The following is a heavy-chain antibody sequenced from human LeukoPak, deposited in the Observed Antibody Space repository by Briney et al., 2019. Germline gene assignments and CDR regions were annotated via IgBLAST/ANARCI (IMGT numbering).Heavy chain of an antibody. J-gene: IGHJ4*02. CDR3: VRDPVFGKLDH. CDR1: GFTFSNAW. Sequence: GGSLRLSCAASGFTFSNAWMSWVRHAPGKGLEWVGRIKSKTDGGTTDYAAPVKGRFTISRDDSKNTLYLQMNSLKTEDTAVYYCVRDPVFGKLDHWGQGTLVTVSS. D-gene: IGHD3-3*01. CDR2: IKSKTDGGTT. V-gene: IGHV3-15*01.